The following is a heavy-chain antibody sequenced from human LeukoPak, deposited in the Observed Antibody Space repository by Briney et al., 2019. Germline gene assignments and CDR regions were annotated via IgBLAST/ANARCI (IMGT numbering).Heavy chain of an antibody. CDR3: ARDFRAYCGGDCYSGDAFDI. D-gene: IGHD2-21*02. CDR2: ISYDGSNK. V-gene: IGHV3-30*04. J-gene: IGHJ3*02. CDR1: GFTFSSYA. Sequence: GRSLRLSCAASGFTFSSYAMHWVRQAPGKGLEGVAVISYDGSNKYYADSVKGRYTISRDNSKNTLYLQMNSLRAEDTAVYYCARDFRAYCGGDCYSGDAFDIWGQGTMVTVSS.